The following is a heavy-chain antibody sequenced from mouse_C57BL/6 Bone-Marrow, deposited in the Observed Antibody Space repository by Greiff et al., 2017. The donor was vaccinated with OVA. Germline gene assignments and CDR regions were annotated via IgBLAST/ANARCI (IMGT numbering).Heavy chain of an antibody. D-gene: IGHD2-4*01. CDR1: GFSLSTFGMG. CDR3: ARISYDYDWFAY. CDR2: IWWDDDK. V-gene: IGHV8-8*01. J-gene: IGHJ3*01. Sequence: QVQLKESGPGILQPSQTLSLTCSFSGFSLSTFGMGVGWLRQPSGMGLEWLEHIWWDDDKYYNPALKSRHTITKDTSKNQVFLKIANVDTADTATYYCARISYDYDWFAYGGQGTLVTVSA.